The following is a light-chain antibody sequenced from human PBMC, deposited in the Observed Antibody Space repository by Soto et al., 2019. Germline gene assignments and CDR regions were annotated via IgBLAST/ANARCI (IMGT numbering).Light chain of an antibody. CDR1: QTVVSN. V-gene: IGKV3-15*01. Sequence: DILMTQSPATLSVSPGERVTLSCRASQTVVSNFAWYQQKPGQAPRLLIYGASTRATGVPGRFSGSVSGTEFTLTINSLQSEDFAVYYCQQYKDWPLTFGGGTKVEIK. J-gene: IGKJ4*01. CDR3: QQYKDWPLT. CDR2: GAS.